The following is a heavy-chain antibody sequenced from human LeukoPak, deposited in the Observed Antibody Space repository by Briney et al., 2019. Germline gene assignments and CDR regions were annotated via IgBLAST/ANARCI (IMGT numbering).Heavy chain of an antibody. CDR2: IYYSGST. CDR3: ARATRLSPYDSSGGNFDY. CDR1: GGSISRGGYY. J-gene: IGHJ4*02. V-gene: IGHV4-31*03. Sequence: SETLSLTCTVSGGSISRGGYYWSWIRQHPGKGLEWIGYIYYSGSTYYNPSLKSRVTISVDTSKNQFSLKLSSVTAADTAVYYCARATRLSPYDSSGGNFDYWGQGTLVTVSS. D-gene: IGHD3-22*01.